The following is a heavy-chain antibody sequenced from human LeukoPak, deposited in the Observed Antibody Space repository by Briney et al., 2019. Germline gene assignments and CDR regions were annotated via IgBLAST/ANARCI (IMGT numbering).Heavy chain of an antibody. V-gene: IGHV3-7*01. CDR2: IKQNGRET. D-gene: IGHD1-7*01. Sequence: PGGSLGLSFEASGLTFSNFWLTWFAKAPGKGLNWVPNIKQNGRETYYVDSVKGRFTLSRDNARNSLYLQMNYLGVDDTAVYYCARGGMTGTADYWGPGTLVTVSS. J-gene: IGHJ4*02. CDR1: GLTFSNFW. CDR3: ARGGMTGTADY.